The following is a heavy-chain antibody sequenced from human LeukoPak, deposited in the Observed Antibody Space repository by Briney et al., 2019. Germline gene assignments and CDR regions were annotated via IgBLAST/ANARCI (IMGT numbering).Heavy chain of an antibody. CDR1: GFTFSDYY. CDR3: AKEPATRWLATFDY. J-gene: IGHJ4*02. Sequence: GGSLRLSCAASGFTFSDYYMSWIRQAPGKGLEWVSYISSSSITIHYSDSVKGRFTISRDESKNTLYLQMNSLRVEDTAVYYCAKEPATRWLATFDYWGQGTLVTVSS. D-gene: IGHD5-24*01. CDR2: ISSSSITI. V-gene: IGHV3-11*01.